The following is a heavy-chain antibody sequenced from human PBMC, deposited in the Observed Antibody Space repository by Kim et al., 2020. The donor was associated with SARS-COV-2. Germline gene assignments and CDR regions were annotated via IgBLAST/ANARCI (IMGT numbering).Heavy chain of an antibody. CDR3: ARDDCTNGVCYYGMDV. J-gene: IGHJ6*02. Sequence: SETLSLTCTVSGGSISSYYWSWIRQPAGKGLEWIGRIYTSGSTNYNPSLKSRVTMSVDTSKNQFSLKLSSVTAADTAVYYCARDDCTNGVCYYGMDVWGQGTTVTVSS. CDR2: IYTSGST. CDR1: GGSISSYY. D-gene: IGHD2-8*01. V-gene: IGHV4-4*07.